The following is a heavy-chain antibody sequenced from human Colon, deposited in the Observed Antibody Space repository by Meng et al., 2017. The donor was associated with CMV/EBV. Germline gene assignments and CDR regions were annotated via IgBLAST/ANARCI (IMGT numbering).Heavy chain of an antibody. D-gene: IGHD3-3*01. CDR3: ARGTQYSDFWSGFPY. Sequence: GESLKISCAASGFTSNISAMRWVRQAPGKGLEWVASIIGSGFYTYYADSVKGRFIISRDNPRNTLDLQMSNLTAEDTALYYCARGTQYSDFWSGFPYWGHGTLVTVSS. CDR2: IIGSGFYT. V-gene: IGHV3-23*01. J-gene: IGHJ4*01. CDR1: GFTSNISA.